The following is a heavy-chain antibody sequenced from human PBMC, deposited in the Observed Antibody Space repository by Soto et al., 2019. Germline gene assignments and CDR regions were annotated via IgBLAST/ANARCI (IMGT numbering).Heavy chain of an antibody. CDR2: IKSEPHGGTT. CDR1: GLLLSNAW. V-gene: IGHV3-15*07. CDR3: TTGITAGQL. D-gene: IGHD6-13*01. J-gene: IGHJ4*02. Sequence: EVPLVQSGGGLVKPGESLRLPCVGHGLLLSNAWMNWVRQAPGRGLEWVGRIKSEPHGGTTDHSAPVRGRFTISRAAPETTLYLQMSSLRPEATAVDYGTTGITAGQLWGQGALVTVSS.